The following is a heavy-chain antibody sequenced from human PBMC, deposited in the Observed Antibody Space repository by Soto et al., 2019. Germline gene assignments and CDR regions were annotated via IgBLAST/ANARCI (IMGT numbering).Heavy chain of an antibody. CDR3: ARDPYYYDSSGYYLIAPYYYYGMDV. J-gene: IGHJ6*02. D-gene: IGHD3-22*01. CDR2: IIPIFGTA. V-gene: IGHV1-69*01. CDR1: GGAFSSYA. Sequence: XSVRVSCKASGGAFSSYAISWVRQAPVQGLEWMGGIIPIFGTANYSQKFQGRVTITADESTSTAYMELSSLRSEDTAVYYCARDPYYYDSSGYYLIAPYYYYGMDVWGQGTTVTVSS.